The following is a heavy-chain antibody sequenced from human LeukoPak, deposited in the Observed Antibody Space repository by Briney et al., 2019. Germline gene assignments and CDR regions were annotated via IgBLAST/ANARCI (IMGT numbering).Heavy chain of an antibody. V-gene: IGHV4-59*01. Sequence: PSETLSLTCTVSGGSISSYYWSWIRQPPGKGLEWIGHIYYSGSTNYNPSLKSRVTISVDTSKNQFSLKLSSVTAADTAVYYCAGTSRKYSSSSTFDYWGQGTLVTVSS. J-gene: IGHJ4*02. CDR1: GGSISSYY. CDR3: AGTSRKYSSSSTFDY. D-gene: IGHD6-6*01. CDR2: IYYSGST.